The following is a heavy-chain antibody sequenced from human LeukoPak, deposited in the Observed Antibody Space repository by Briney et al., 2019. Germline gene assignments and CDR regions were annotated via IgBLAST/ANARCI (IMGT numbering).Heavy chain of an antibody. CDR3: AGAGGYSVY. Sequence: GGSLRLSCAASGFTFSSYSMNWVRQAPGKGLECVSVLNNDGSTYYADSVKGRFTTSRDSSKNTVYLQMNSLRAEDTAVYYCAGAGGYSVYGSQGTLVTVSS. CDR1: GFTFSSYS. CDR2: LNNDGST. V-gene: IGHV3-66*01. D-gene: IGHD5/OR15-5a*01. J-gene: IGHJ4*02.